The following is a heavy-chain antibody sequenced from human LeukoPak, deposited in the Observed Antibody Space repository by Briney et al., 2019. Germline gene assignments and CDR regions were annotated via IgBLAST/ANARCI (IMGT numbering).Heavy chain of an antibody. CDR3: ARDDFGSGSYYPL. CDR2: IYHSGST. Sequence: GSLRLSCAASGFTFSSYWMSWVRQAPGKGLEWIGKIYHSGSTNYNPSLKSRVTISVDKSKNQFSLKLSSVTAADTAVYYCARDDFGSGSYYPLWGQGTLVTVSS. V-gene: IGHV4-4*02. CDR1: GFTFSSYW. D-gene: IGHD3-10*01. J-gene: IGHJ4*02.